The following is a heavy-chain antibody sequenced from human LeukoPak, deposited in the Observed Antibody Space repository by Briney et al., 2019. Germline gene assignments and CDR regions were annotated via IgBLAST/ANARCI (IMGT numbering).Heavy chain of an antibody. Sequence: SETLSLTCTVSGYSISSGYYWGWIRQPPGKGLEWIGSIYHTGTTYYNPSLKSRVTISVDTSKNQFSLKLSSVTAADTAVYYCARTYYYDSSGYSPPGYWGQGTLVTVSS. D-gene: IGHD3-22*01. CDR2: IYHTGTT. CDR3: ARTYYYDSSGYSPPGY. J-gene: IGHJ4*02. CDR1: GYSISSGYY. V-gene: IGHV4-38-2*02.